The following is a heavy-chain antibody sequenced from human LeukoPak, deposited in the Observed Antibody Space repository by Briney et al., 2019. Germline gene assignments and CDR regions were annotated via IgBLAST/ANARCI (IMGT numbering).Heavy chain of an antibody. CDR1: GGSFSGYY. J-gene: IGHJ6*02. D-gene: IGHD2-21*02. CDR3: AFSVVVTPLDV. Sequence: SETLSLTCAVYGGSFSGYYWSWIRQPPGKGLEWIGEINHSGSTNYNPSLKSRVTISVDTSKNQFSLKLSSVTAADTAVYYCAFSVVVTPLDVWGQGTTVTVSS. CDR2: INHSGST. V-gene: IGHV4-34*01.